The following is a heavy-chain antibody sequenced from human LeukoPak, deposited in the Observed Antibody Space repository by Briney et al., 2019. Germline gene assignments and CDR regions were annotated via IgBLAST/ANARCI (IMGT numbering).Heavy chain of an antibody. Sequence: PSETLSLTCSVSGDSIRSYYWSWIRQPPGKGLEWIGYISYSGSTNYNPSLKSRVTISVDTSKNQFPLKLSSVTAADTAVYYCARPGDSSGYNFDYWGQGTLVTVSS. CDR2: ISYSGST. D-gene: IGHD3-22*01. CDR3: ARPGDSSGYNFDY. V-gene: IGHV4-59*01. J-gene: IGHJ4*02. CDR1: GDSIRSYY.